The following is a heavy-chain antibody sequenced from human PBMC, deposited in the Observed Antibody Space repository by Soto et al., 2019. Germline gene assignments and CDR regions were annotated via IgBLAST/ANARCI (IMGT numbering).Heavy chain of an antibody. V-gene: IGHV1-69*13. J-gene: IGHJ4*02. CDR1: GGTFSTYA. Sequence: SVKVSCKAPGGTFSTYAISWVRQAPGQGLEWMGGIIPMFGTANYAQRFQDRVTITADESTNTVYIELSSLRSEDTAVYFCASGIQLWLRRINNGYSGWGQGTLVTVSS. CDR3: ASGIQLWLRRINNGYSG. CDR2: IIPMFGTA. D-gene: IGHD5-18*01.